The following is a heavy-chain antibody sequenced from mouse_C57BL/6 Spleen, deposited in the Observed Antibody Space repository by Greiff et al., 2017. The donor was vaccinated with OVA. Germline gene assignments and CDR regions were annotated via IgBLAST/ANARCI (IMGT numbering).Heavy chain of an antibody. CDR2: IHPNSGST. V-gene: IGHV1-64*01. CDR3: AREMGNYGAY. CDR1: GYTFTSYW. D-gene: IGHD2-1*01. J-gene: IGHJ2*01. Sequence: QVQLQQSGAELVKPGASVKLSCKASGYTFTSYWMHWVKQRPGQGLEWIGMIHPNSGSTNYNEKFKSKATLTVDKSSSTAYMQHSSLTSEDSAVXCCAREMGNYGAYWGQDTTLTVSS.